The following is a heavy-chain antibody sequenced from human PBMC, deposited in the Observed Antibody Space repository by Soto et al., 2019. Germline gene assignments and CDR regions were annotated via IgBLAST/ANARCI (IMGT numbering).Heavy chain of an antibody. Sequence: QVQLVESGGGVVQPGRSLRLSCAASGFTFSSYGMHWVRQAPGKGLEWVAVIWYDGSNKYYADSVKGRFTLSRDNSKNTLYLQMNSLRAEDTAVYYCARAGGSHTPYYGSGSYSWFDPWGHGTLVTVSS. CDR3: ARAGGSHTPYYGSGSYSWFDP. CDR1: GFTFSSYG. D-gene: IGHD3-10*01. V-gene: IGHV3-33*01. J-gene: IGHJ5*02. CDR2: IWYDGSNK.